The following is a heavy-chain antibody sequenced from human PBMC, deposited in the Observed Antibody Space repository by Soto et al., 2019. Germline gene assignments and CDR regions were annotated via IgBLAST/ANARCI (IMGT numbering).Heavy chain of an antibody. D-gene: IGHD4-17*01. CDR1: GFTLSDHW. J-gene: IGHJ4*02. CDR3: AKVPLRPYYFDY. CDR2: INGDGTNT. Sequence: GGSLRLTCAAAGFTLSDHWIHWVRQAPGKGLVWVSRINGDGTNTYYADSVKGRFTISRDNSKYTLYLQMNSLIAEDMAVYYCAKVPLRPYYFDYYCQGSLVTVSS. V-gene: IGHV3-74*01.